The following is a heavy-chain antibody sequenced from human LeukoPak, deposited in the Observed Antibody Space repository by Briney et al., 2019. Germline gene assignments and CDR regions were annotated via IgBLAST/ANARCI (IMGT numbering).Heavy chain of an antibody. V-gene: IGHV4-39*01. CDR1: GGSISSSNYY. CDR2: LYYSGST. J-gene: IGHJ6*02. Sequence: SETLSLTCTVSGGSISSSNYYWGWIRQPPGKGLEWIGSLYYSGSTYYNPSLKSRGTISVDTSKNQFSLKLSSVTAADTAVYYCARHFTGEDYGDFERVYSYFYGMDAWGQGTTVTVSS. D-gene: IGHD4-17*01. CDR3: ARHFTGEDYGDFERVYSYFYGMDA.